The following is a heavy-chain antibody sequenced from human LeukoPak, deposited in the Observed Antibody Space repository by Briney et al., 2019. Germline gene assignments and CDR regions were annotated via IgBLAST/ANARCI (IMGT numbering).Heavy chain of an antibody. D-gene: IGHD6-13*01. Sequence: GGSLRLSCAASGFTFDDYAMHWVRQAPGKGLEWVSYISSSGSTKYYADSVKGRFTISRDNAKNSLYLQMNSLRAEDTAVYYCARGSHYYYYYMDVWGKGTTVTVSS. V-gene: IGHV3-11*04. CDR3: ARGSHYYYYYMDV. CDR2: ISSSGSTK. CDR1: GFTFDDYA. J-gene: IGHJ6*03.